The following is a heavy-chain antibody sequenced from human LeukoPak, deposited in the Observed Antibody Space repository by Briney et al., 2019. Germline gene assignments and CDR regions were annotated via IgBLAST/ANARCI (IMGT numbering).Heavy chain of an antibody. CDR3: ARHRTGLGSIDY. J-gene: IGHJ4*02. CDR2: IYYSWST. CDR1: GGSISSSSYY. D-gene: IGHD3-10*01. V-gene: IGHV4-39*01. Sequence: SETLSLTCTVSGGSISSSSYYWGWLRQPPGKGLEWIGSIYYSWSTYYNPSLKSRVTISVDTSKNQFSLKLSSVTAADTAVYYWARHRTGLGSIDYWGQGTLVTVSS.